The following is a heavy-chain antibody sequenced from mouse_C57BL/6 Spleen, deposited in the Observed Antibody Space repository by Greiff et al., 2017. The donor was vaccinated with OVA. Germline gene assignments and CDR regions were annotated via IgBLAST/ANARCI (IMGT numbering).Heavy chain of an antibody. J-gene: IGHJ3*01. CDR2: IYPGDGDT. V-gene: IGHV1-80*01. D-gene: IGHD1-1*01. CDR3: ARNYGSSYDWFAY. CDR1: GYAFSSYW. Sequence: QVQLQQSGAELVKPGASVKISCKASGYAFSSYWMNWVKQRPGTGLELIGQIYPGDGDTNYNGKFKGKATLTADKSSSTAYMRRSSLTSEDSAVYFCARNYGSSYDWFAYWGQGTLVTVSA.